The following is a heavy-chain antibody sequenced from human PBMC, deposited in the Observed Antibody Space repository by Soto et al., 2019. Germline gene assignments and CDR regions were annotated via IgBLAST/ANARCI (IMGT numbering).Heavy chain of an antibody. V-gene: IGHV3-64*01. CDR3: ARRIPFGYGMDV. CDR1: GFTFSSYA. Sequence: GGSLRLSCAASGFTFSSYARHWVRQAPGKGLEYVSAITSNGGNTDYASSVKGRFTISRDNSKNTLYLQMGSLRAEDMAVYYCARRIPFGYGMDVWGQGTTVTVS. D-gene: IGHD2-21*01. J-gene: IGHJ6*02. CDR2: ITSNGGNT.